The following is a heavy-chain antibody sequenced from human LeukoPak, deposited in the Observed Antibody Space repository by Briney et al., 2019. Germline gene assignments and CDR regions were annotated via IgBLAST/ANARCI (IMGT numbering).Heavy chain of an antibody. V-gene: IGHV4-59*01. D-gene: IGHD5-24*01. CDR1: GGSISSYY. CDR2: IYYSGST. CDR3: ARLVEMATIDAFDI. J-gene: IGHJ3*02. Sequence: SETLSLTCTVSGGSISSYYWSWIRQPPGKGLEWIGYIYYSGSTNYNPSLKSRVTISVDTSKNQFSLKLSSVTAADTAVYYCARLVEMATIDAFDIWGQGTMVTVSS.